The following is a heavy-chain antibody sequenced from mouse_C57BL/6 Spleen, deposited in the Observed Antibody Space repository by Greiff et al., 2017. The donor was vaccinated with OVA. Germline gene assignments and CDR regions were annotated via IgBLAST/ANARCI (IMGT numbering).Heavy chain of an antibody. J-gene: IGHJ2*01. CDR1: GYTFTSYW. D-gene: IGHD1-1*01. Sequence: QVQLKQPGAELVKPGASVKLSCKASGYTFTSYWMHWVKQRPGQGLEWIGMIHPNSGSTNYNEKFKSKATLTVDKSSSTAYMQLSSLTSEDSAVYYCAVITKVVSYFDYWGQGTTLTVSS. CDR2: IHPNSGST. CDR3: AVITKVVSYFDY. V-gene: IGHV1-64*01.